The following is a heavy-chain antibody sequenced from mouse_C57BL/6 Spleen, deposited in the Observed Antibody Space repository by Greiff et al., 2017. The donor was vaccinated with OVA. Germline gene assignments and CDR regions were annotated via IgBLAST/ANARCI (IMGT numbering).Heavy chain of an antibody. CDR3: TRSYYGSSRDY. CDR1: GYTFTDYE. CDR2: IDPETGGT. V-gene: IGHV1-15*01. J-gene: IGHJ2*01. Sequence: VNVVESGAELVRPGASVTLSCKASGYTFTDYEMHWVKQTPVHGLEWIGAIDPETGGTAYNQKFKGKAILTADKSSSTAYMELRSLTSEDSAVYYCTRSYYGSSRDYWGQGTTLTVSS. D-gene: IGHD1-1*01.